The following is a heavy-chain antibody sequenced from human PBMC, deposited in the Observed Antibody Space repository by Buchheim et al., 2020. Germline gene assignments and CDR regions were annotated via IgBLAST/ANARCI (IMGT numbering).Heavy chain of an antibody. V-gene: IGHV1-46*01. J-gene: IGHJ5*02. CDR2: INPSGGST. Sequence: QVQLVQSGAEVKKPGASVKVSCKASGYTFTSYYMHWVRQAPGQGLEWMGIINPSGGSTSYAQKFQGRVTMTRDTSTSTVYMELSSLRSEDTAVYYCARDPVGYCSGGSCYAWFDPWGQGTL. CDR3: ARDPVGYCSGGSCYAWFDP. CDR1: GYTFTSYY. D-gene: IGHD2-15*01.